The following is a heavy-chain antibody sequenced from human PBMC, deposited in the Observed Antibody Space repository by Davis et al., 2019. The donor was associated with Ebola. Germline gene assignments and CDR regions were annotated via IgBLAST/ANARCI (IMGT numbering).Heavy chain of an antibody. CDR2: IYPKTGRA. J-gene: IGHJ6*04. CDR3: ARVFLYGMDV. V-gene: IGHV1-2*06. Sequence: AASVKVSCKASGYTFSDYYIHWVRQAPGQGLEWMGRIYPKTGRAFYAQKFEGRVIMTRDTSMSTFYMELSWLRSDDTAMYYCARVFLYGMDVWGKGTTVTVSP. CDR1: GYTFSDYY. D-gene: IGHD2-21*01.